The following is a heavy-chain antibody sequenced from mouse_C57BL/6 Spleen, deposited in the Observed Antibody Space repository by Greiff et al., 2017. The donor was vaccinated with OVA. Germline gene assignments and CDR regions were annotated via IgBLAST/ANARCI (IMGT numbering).Heavy chain of an antibody. Sequence: EVKLQESGPGLVKPSQSLSLTCSVTGYSITSGYYWNWIRQFPGNKLEWMGYISYDGSNNYNPSLKNRISITRDTSKNQFFLKLNSVTTEDTATYYCARDLVYYDYDGGFDYWGQGTTLTVSS. CDR1: GYSITSGYY. V-gene: IGHV3-6*01. J-gene: IGHJ2*01. CDR2: ISYDGSN. D-gene: IGHD2-4*01. CDR3: ARDLVYYDYDGGFDY.